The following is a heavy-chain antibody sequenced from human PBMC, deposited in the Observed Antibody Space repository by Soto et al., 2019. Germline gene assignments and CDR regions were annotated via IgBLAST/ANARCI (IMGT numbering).Heavy chain of an antibody. J-gene: IGHJ6*02. CDR3: ARSQGSSTSLEIFYYYYYGMDV. Sequence: QVQLVQSGAEVKKPGSSVKVSCKASGGTFSSYAISWVRQAPGQGLEWMGGIIPISGTANYAQKFQGRVTITADASTSTAYMEVSRLRSEDTAVYYCARSQGSSTSLEIFYYYYYGMDVWGQGTTVTVSS. D-gene: IGHD2-2*01. V-gene: IGHV1-69*01. CDR1: GGTFSSYA. CDR2: IIPISGTA.